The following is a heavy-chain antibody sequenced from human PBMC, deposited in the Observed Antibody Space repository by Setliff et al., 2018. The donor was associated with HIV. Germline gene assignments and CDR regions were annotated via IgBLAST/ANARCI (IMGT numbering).Heavy chain of an antibody. CDR2: INHSGNP. J-gene: IGHJ4*02. Sequence: SSSNHWSWIRQPPGKGPEWIGEINHSGNPNYNPSLKSRVTISADTSKNQFSLKLTSVTAADTAVYFCARIRRASGYLDYWGQGTLVTVSS. CDR1: SSSNH. V-gene: IGHV4-34*01. CDR3: ARIRRASGYLDY. D-gene: IGHD2-21*01.